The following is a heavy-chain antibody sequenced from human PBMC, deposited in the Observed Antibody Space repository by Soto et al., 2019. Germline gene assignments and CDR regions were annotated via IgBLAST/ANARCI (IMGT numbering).Heavy chain of an antibody. CDR3: VKDGSSGWPYYYGMDV. J-gene: IGHJ6*02. CDR1: GFTFSSYA. Sequence: QVQLVESGGGGVQPGRSLRLSCAASGFTFSSYAMHRVRQAPGKGLEWVAVISYDGRNNYYADSVKGRFTISRDHSKNTLYLQMSSLRAEDTAVYYCVKDGSSGWPYYYGMDVWGQGTTVTVSS. D-gene: IGHD6-19*01. CDR2: ISYDGRNN. V-gene: IGHV3-30*18.